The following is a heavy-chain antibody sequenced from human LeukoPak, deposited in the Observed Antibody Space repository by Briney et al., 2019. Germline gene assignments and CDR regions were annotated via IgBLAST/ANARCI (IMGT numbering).Heavy chain of an antibody. V-gene: IGHV3-21*01. CDR2: ISSSSSYI. Sequence: GGSLRLSCAASGFTFSSYSMNWVRQAPGKGLEWVSSISSSSSYIYYADSVKGRFTISRDNAKNSLYLQMNSLRAEDTAVYYCARGTFGIVGATDFDYWGQGTLVTASS. CDR3: ARGTFGIVGATDFDY. D-gene: IGHD1-26*01. J-gene: IGHJ4*02. CDR1: GFTFSSYS.